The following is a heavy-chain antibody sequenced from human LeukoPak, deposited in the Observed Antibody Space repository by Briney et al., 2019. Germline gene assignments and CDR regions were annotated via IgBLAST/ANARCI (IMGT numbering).Heavy chain of an antibody. CDR2: INPSGGAT. CDR1: GYTFTSYG. Sequence: GASVKVSCKASGYTFTSYGISWVRQAPGQGLEWLGVINPSGGATSYAQKFPGRVTMTRDTSTSTVYMELSSLRPDDTAVYYCARVPASGGFDDHWGQGSLVTVSS. V-gene: IGHV1-46*01. D-gene: IGHD3-10*01. CDR3: ARVPASGGFDDH. J-gene: IGHJ5*02.